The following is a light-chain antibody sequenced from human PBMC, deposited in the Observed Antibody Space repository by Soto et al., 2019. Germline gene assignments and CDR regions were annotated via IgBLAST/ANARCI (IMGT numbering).Light chain of an antibody. CDR1: SSNIGSNY. CDR2: RNN. Sequence: QSVLTQPPSASGTPGQRITISCSGSSSNIGSNYVYWYQQLPATAPKLLIYRNNQRPSGVPDRFSGSKSGTSASLAISGLRCEDEADYYCAAWDDSLSGLVFGGGTKLTVL. J-gene: IGLJ2*01. CDR3: AAWDDSLSGLV. V-gene: IGLV1-47*01.